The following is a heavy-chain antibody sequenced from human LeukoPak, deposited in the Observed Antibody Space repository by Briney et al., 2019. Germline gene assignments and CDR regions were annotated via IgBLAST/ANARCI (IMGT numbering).Heavy chain of an antibody. CDR3: ARNYAYNHFDY. V-gene: IGHV3-7*01. Sequence: GGSLRLSCAVSGSTFSSSWMTWVRQAPGKGLEWVATMNSDGGQKSYVDSVKGRLTISRDNAKNSLYLQMNSLRAEDTAVYYCARNYAYNHFDYWGQGTLVTVSS. CDR1: GSTFSSSW. J-gene: IGHJ4*02. D-gene: IGHD5-24*01. CDR2: MNSDGGQK.